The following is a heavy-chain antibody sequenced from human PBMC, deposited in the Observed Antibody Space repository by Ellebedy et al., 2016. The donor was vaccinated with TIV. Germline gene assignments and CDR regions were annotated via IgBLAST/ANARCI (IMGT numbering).Heavy chain of an antibody. CDR1: GFSFSITW. J-gene: IGHJ4*02. Sequence: PGGSLRLSCATSGFSFSITWMNWVRQAPGKGPEWVGRIKSKGDGETTDYAAPVKDRFTISRDDSKNTLYLQMNSLKTEDTAVYYCTTDGRGGTSSFDYWGQGTRVTVSS. V-gene: IGHV3-15*07. CDR3: TTDGRGGTSSFDY. CDR2: IKSKGDGETT. D-gene: IGHD6-6*01.